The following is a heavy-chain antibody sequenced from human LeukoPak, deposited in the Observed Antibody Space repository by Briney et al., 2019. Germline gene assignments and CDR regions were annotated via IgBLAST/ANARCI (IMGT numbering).Heavy chain of an antibody. CDR2: IRQDGSDK. CDR3: ARDRDCGDGGCYPHFDY. CDR1: GFTFSSNW. D-gene: IGHD2-15*01. Sequence: PGGSLRLSCAASGFTFSSNWMSWVRQAPGKGLEWVANIRQDGSDKYYMDSVKGRFTISRDNAKNSLSLQMNSPRVEDTAVYYCARDRDCGDGGCYPHFDYWGQGVRVTVSS. J-gene: IGHJ4*02. V-gene: IGHV3-7*01.